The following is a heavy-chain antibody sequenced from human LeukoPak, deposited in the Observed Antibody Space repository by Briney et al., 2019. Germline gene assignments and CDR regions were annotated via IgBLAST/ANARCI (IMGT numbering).Heavy chain of an antibody. CDR3: ASAGVLLWFGDGASGNWFDP. V-gene: IGHV3-21*01. J-gene: IGHJ5*02. CDR1: GFTFSSYS. D-gene: IGHD3-10*01. Sequence: PGGSLRLSCAASGFTFSSYSMNWVRQAPGKGLEWVSSISSGSSYIYYADSVKGRFTISRDNAKNSLYLQMNSLRAEDTAVYYCASAGVLLWFGDGASGNWFDPWGQGTLVTVSS. CDR2: ISSGSSYI.